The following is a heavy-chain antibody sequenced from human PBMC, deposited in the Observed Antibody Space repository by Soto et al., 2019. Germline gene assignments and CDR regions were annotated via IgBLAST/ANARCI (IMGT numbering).Heavy chain of an antibody. CDR3: ARGRYGDY. V-gene: IGHV1-18*01. Sequence: QVHLVQSGGEVKKPGASVKVSCKASDYTFTSYGITWVRQAPGQGLEWMGWISAHNGNTDYAQKLQGRVIVTRDTSTSTAYMELRSLRSDDAAVYYCARGRYGDYWGQGALVTVSS. CDR1: DYTFTSYG. CDR2: ISAHNGNT. D-gene: IGHD1-1*01. J-gene: IGHJ4*02.